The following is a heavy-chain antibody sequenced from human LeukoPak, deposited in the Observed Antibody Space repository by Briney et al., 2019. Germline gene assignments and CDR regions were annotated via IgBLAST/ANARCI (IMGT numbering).Heavy chain of an antibody. CDR2: IRYDGSNK. Sequence: GGSLRLSCAASGFTFSSYGMHWVRQAPGKGLEWVAFIRYDGSNKYYADSVKGRFTISRDNSKNTLYLQMNSLRAEDTAVYYCARGHGGSGRSPFGYYYYYMDVWGKGTTVTVSS. J-gene: IGHJ6*03. CDR3: ARGHGGSGRSPFGYYYYYMDV. CDR1: GFTFSSYG. D-gene: IGHD1-26*01. V-gene: IGHV3-30*02.